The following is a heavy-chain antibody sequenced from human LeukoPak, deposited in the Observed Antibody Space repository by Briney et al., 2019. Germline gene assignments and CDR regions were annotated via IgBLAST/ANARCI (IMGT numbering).Heavy chain of an antibody. CDR2: ISGSGDST. Sequence: GGSLRLSCAASGFTFSSYAMSRVRQAPGKGLEWVSTISGSGDSTYYADSVKGRFTISRDNSRNTLYLQMNSLRAEDTAVYYCAKLGRTYGFNDYWGQGTLVTVSS. V-gene: IGHV3-23*01. CDR1: GFTFSSYA. J-gene: IGHJ4*02. D-gene: IGHD4-17*01. CDR3: AKLGRTYGFNDY.